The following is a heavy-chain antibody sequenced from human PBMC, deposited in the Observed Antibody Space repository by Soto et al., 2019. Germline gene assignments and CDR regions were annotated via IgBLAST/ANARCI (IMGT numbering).Heavy chain of an antibody. V-gene: IGHV1-24*01. CDR2: FDPEDGET. CDR3: AAVYPFYYDSSGPSKQVDY. Sequence: ASVKVSCKVSGYTLTELSMHWVRQAPGKGLEWMGGFDPEDGETIYAQKFQGRVTITRDMSTSTAYMELSSLRSEDTAVYYCAAVYPFYYDSSGPSKQVDYWGQGTLVTVSS. D-gene: IGHD3-22*01. J-gene: IGHJ4*02. CDR1: GYTLTELS.